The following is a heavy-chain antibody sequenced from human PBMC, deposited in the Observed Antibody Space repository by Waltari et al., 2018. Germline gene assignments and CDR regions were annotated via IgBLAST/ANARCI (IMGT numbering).Heavy chain of an antibody. D-gene: IGHD6-19*01. V-gene: IGHV3-49*03. CDR2: IRRKAYGGTT. J-gene: IGHJ6*02. Sequence: EVQLVESGGGLVQPGRSLRLSCTASGFTFGDYAMSWFRQAPGKGLEWVGFIRRKAYGGTTEYAASVKGRFTISRDDSKSIAYLQMNSLKTEDTAVYYCTRGHGIAVAVHYYYGMDVWGQGTTVTVSS. CDR3: TRGHGIAVAVHYYYGMDV. CDR1: GFTFGDYA.